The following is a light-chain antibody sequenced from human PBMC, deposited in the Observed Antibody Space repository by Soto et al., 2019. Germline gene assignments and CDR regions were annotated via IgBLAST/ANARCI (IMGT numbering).Light chain of an antibody. CDR1: SSDVGNYKY. CDR2: EVS. Sequence: QSVLTQPASVSGSPGQSITISCTGTSSDVGNYKYVSWYQQHPGKAPKLMIYEVSNRPSGVSNRFSGSKSGNTASLTISGLQAEDETDYYCFSYTNSGTYVFGTGTKVTVL. V-gene: IGLV2-14*01. J-gene: IGLJ1*01. CDR3: FSYTNSGTYV.